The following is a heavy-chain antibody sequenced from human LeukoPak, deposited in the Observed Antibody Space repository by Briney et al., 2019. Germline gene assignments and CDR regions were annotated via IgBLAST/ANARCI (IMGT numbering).Heavy chain of an antibody. J-gene: IGHJ4*02. Sequence: GGSLRLSCAASGFTFSSYWMSWVRQAPGKGLEWVANIKQDGSEKYYVDSVKGRFTISRDNAKNSLYLQMNSLRAEDTAVYYCARDSGSGWGRTTSSRDYWGQGTLVTVSS. CDR3: ARDSGSGWGRTTSSRDY. CDR1: GFTFSSYW. V-gene: IGHV3-7*04. CDR2: IKQDGSEK. D-gene: IGHD6-19*01.